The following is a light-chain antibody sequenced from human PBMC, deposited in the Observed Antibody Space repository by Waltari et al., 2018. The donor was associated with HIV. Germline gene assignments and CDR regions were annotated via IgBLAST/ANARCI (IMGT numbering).Light chain of an antibody. J-gene: IGKJ2*01. CDR1: QTISSY. CDR2: AAS. Sequence: DIQMTQSPSSLSASVGDRVTITCRASQTISSYLNWYQQKPGKAPELLIDAASNLQSGVPSRFSGSGSGTDFTLTISSLHPEDFATYYCQQSYSTPYTFGQGTKLEIK. V-gene: IGKV1-39*01. CDR3: QQSYSTPYT.